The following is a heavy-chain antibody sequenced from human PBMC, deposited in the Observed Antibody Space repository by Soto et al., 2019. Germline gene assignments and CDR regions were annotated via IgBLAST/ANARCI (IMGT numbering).Heavy chain of an antibody. V-gene: IGHV3-23*01. D-gene: IGHD3-10*01. Sequence: EVQLLESGGGLVQPGGSLRLSCAASGFTFSSYAMSWVRQAPGKGLEWVSAISGSGGSTYYADSVKGRFTISRDNSKNTLYLQMYSLRAEDTAVYYCAKDLKGKGFGELRRGYYGMDVWGQGTTVTVSS. J-gene: IGHJ6*02. CDR3: AKDLKGKGFGELRRGYYGMDV. CDR2: ISGSGGST. CDR1: GFTFSSYA.